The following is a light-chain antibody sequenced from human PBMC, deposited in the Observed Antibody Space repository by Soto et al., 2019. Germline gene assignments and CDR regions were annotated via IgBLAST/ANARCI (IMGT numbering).Light chain of an antibody. CDR2: SAS. J-gene: IGKJ1*01. CDR1: KDISSS. CDR3: QQADSFPWT. Sequence: RVTQSPSSVSASVGDRVTITCQTSKDISSSAAWYQQKPGKAPNLLIFSASALHRGVPPRFSGSGSGTAFTLTVSSLQPEDFAIYYCQQADSFPWTFGQGTKVDIK. V-gene: IGKV1D-12*01.